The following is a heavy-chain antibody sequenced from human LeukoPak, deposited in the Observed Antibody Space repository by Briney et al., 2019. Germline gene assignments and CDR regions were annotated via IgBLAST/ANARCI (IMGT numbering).Heavy chain of an antibody. Sequence: SETLSLTCAVYGGSFSGYYWSWIRQPPGKGLEWIGEINHSGSTYYNPSLKSRVTISVDTSKNQFSLKLSSVTAADTAVYYCARDFPHYYDSSGYHYYFDYWGQGTLVTVSS. J-gene: IGHJ4*02. D-gene: IGHD3-22*01. CDR1: GGSFSGYY. CDR3: ARDFPHYYDSSGYHYYFDY. CDR2: INHSGST. V-gene: IGHV4-34*01.